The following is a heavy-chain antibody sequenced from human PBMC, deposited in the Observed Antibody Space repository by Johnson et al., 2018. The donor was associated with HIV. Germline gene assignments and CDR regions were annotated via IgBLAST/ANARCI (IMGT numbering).Heavy chain of an antibody. CDR2: ISSSGSTI. Sequence: QVQLVESGGGLVKPGGSLRLSCAASRFTFSDYYMSWIRQAPGKGLEWVSYISSSGSTIYYADSVKGRFTLSRDSSKRTLYLQMSSLRVEDTAVYYCAKGIYDFWGGYLLDAFDMWGQGTMVTVSS. J-gene: IGHJ3*02. V-gene: IGHV3-11*04. D-gene: IGHD3-3*01. CDR3: AKGIYDFWGGYLLDAFDM. CDR1: RFTFSDYY.